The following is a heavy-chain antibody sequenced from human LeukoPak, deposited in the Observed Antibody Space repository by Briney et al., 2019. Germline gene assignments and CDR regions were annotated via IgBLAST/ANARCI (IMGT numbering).Heavy chain of an antibody. D-gene: IGHD3-22*01. CDR2: IIPILGIA. CDR3: ARGFTTTKEQNAFDI. V-gene: IGHV1-69*02. Sequence: ASVKVSCKASGGTFSSYTISWVRQAPGQGLEWMGRIIPILGIANYAQKFQGRVTITADKSTSTAYMELSSLRSEDTAVYYCARGFTTTKEQNAFDIWGQGTMVTVSS. CDR1: GGTFSSYT. J-gene: IGHJ3*02.